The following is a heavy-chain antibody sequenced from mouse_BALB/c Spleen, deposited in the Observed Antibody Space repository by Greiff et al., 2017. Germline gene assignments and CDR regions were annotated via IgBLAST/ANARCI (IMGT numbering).Heavy chain of an antibody. D-gene: IGHD2-2*01. J-gene: IGHJ3*01. CDR2: ISYSGST. V-gene: IGHV3-2*02. CDR3: ARYGSWFAY. Sequence: EVKLQESGPGLVRPSPSLSLTCTVTGYSITSDYAWNWIRQFPGKKLEWMGYISYSGSTSYNPSLKSRISITRDTSKNLFFLQLNSVTTEDTATYYCARYGSWFAYWGQGTLVTVSA. CDR1: GYSITSDYA.